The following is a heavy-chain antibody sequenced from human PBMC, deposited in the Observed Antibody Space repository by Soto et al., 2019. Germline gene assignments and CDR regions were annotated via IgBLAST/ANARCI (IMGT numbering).Heavy chain of an antibody. D-gene: IGHD3-22*01. Sequence: GGSLRLSCAVSGFTFNSYGMSWVRQAPGKGLEWVSAISASGGSRYYADSVKGRFTISRDNSKNTLFLQMNSLSAEDTAVYYCARRYYYDGSGPYGMDVWGQGTTVTVSS. J-gene: IGHJ6*02. V-gene: IGHV3-23*01. CDR1: GFTFNSYG. CDR3: ARRYYYDGSGPYGMDV. CDR2: ISASGGSR.